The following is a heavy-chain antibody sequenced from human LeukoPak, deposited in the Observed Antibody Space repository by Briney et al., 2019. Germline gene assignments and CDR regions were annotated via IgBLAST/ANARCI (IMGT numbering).Heavy chain of an antibody. V-gene: IGHV3-11*01. CDR3: LRTSYNWN. J-gene: IGHJ4*02. CDR2: VTSSGDST. D-gene: IGHD1-20*01. Sequence: YVTSSGDSTYYAESLQGRFTISRDNTRNTLFLQMNRLRAEDTAVHFCLRTSYNWNWGQGTLVAVSS.